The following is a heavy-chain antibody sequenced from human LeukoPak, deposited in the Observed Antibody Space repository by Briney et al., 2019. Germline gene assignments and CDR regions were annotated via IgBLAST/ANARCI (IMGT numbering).Heavy chain of an antibody. Sequence: GGSLRLSCAASGFTVTRNYMSWARLAPGKGLEWVSIITSAGATHYSTSVKGRFTISRDSSKNTVYLEMSSLRAEDTAVYYCATRGLSGYYYGMDVWGQGTTVTVSS. CDR3: ATRGLSGYYYGMDV. D-gene: IGHD3/OR15-3a*01. J-gene: IGHJ6*02. CDR1: GFTVTRNY. V-gene: IGHV3-66*01. CDR2: ITSAGAT.